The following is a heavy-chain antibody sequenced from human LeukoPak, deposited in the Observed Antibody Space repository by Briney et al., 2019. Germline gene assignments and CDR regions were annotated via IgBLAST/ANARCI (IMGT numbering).Heavy chain of an antibody. CDR1: GFTFSNAW. Sequence: GSLRLSCAASGFTFSNAWMSWIRQPPGKGLEWIGEINHSGSTNYNPSLKSRVTISVDTSKNQFSLKLSSVTAEDTAVYYCARTTILDYWGQGTLVTVSS. CDR3: ARTTILDY. J-gene: IGHJ4*02. D-gene: IGHD4-17*01. CDR2: INHSGST. V-gene: IGHV4-34*01.